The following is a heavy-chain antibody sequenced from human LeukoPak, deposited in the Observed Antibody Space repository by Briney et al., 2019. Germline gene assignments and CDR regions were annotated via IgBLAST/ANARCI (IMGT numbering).Heavy chain of an antibody. Sequence: GGSLRLSCAASGFAFNNYAMSWLRQAPAKGLEWVSLISGSGGTIYYADSVKGRFTISRDNSKNTLSLQMNTLRADDTAVYYCARDVELQSGWFDPWGQGTLVTVSS. J-gene: IGHJ5*02. CDR2: ISGSGGTI. V-gene: IGHV3-23*01. CDR1: GFAFNNYA. CDR3: ARDVELQSGWFDP. D-gene: IGHD3-10*01.